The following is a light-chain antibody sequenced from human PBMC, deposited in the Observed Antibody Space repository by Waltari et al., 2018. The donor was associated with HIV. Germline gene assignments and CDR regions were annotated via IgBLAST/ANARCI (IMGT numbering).Light chain of an antibody. J-gene: IGLJ2*01. CDR3: FLSYSGSRV. V-gene: IGLV7-46*01. CDR1: TGAVTHDHD. CDR2: DTS. Sequence: QAVVTQEPSLTVSPGGTVTLTCGSSTGAVTHDHDPYWFQRKPGQAPRALIYDTSNKHSWTPARFSGSLLGGKAALTLSGAQPEDEADYYCFLSYSGSRVFGGGTILTVL.